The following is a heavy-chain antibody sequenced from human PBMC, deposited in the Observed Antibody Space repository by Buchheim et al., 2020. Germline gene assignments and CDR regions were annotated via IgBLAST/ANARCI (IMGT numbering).Heavy chain of an antibody. Sequence: QVQLVESGGGVVQPGRSLRLSCAASGFTFSSYGMHWVRQAPGKGLEWVAVISYDGSNKYYADSVKGRFTISRDNSKNTLYLQMNSLRAEDTAVYYCAKVRLYSGYDYWSASDYWGQGTL. CDR1: GFTFSSYG. CDR3: AKVRLYSGYDYWSASDY. J-gene: IGHJ4*02. V-gene: IGHV3-30*18. CDR2: ISYDGSNK. D-gene: IGHD5-12*01.